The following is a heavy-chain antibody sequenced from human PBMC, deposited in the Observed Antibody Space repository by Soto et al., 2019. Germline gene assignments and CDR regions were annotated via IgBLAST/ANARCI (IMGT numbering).Heavy chain of an antibody. V-gene: IGHV1-2*02. CDR2: INPNSGGT. D-gene: IGHD6-13*01. CDR1: GYTFTGYY. J-gene: IGHJ6*02. CDR3: ASSSYSSSWYSYYYGMDV. Sequence: QVQLVQSGAEVKKPGASVKVSCKASGYTFTGYYMHWVRQAPGQGLEWMGWINPNSGGTNYAQKFQGRVAMTWDTSISTAYMELSRLRSDDTAVYYCASSSYSSSWYSYYYGMDVWCQGSTVTVSS.